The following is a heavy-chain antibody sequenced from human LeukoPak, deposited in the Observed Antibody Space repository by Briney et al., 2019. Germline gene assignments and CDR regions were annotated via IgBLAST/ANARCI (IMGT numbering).Heavy chain of an antibody. CDR1: GYTFTSYD. V-gene: IGHV1-8*01. D-gene: IGHD6-6*01. CDR2: MNPNSGNT. Sequence: ASVKVSCKASGYTFTSYDINWVRQATGQELEWMGWMNPNSGNTGYALKFQGRVTMTRNTSISTAYMELSSLRSEDTAVYYCARSIAALGGDVWGKGTTVTVSS. J-gene: IGHJ6*04. CDR3: ARSIAALGGDV.